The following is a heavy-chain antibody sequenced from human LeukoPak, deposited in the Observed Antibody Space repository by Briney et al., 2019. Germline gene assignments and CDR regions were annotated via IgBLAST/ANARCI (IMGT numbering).Heavy chain of an antibody. CDR2: ISHSGGT. Sequence: SETLSLTCAVYGGSLSGYYWSWIRQPPGKGLEWIGEISHSGGTNYNPSLKSRVTISADSPRSHFSLRLSSVTAADTAVYYCARNEMSGFAFDPWGQGTLVTVSS. J-gene: IGHJ5*02. CDR3: ARNEMSGFAFDP. D-gene: IGHD3-3*01. V-gene: IGHV4-34*01. CDR1: GGSLSGYY.